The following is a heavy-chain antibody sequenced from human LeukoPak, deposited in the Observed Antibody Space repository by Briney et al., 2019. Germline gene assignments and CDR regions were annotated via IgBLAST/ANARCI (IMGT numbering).Heavy chain of an antibody. V-gene: IGHV4-59*08. Sequence: PSETLSLTCTVSGGSISSYYWSWIRQPPGKGLEWIGYIYYSGSTNYNPSLKSRVTISVDTSKNQFSLKLSSVTAADTAVYYCARHYSWYNNFDYWGQGTLVTVSS. CDR2: IYYSGST. D-gene: IGHD6-13*01. CDR3: ARHYSWYNNFDY. CDR1: GGSISSYY. J-gene: IGHJ4*02.